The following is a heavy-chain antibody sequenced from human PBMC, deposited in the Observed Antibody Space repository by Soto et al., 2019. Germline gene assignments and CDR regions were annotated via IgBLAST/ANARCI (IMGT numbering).Heavy chain of an antibody. D-gene: IGHD2-15*01. J-gene: IGHJ4*02. Sequence: PGESLKISCQGSGYSFTNSWIGWVRQVPGRGLEWVGIIYPGYSDIRYRPSFQGRVTISADKSVNTAYLQWSSLRASDTAIYYCARPPGSGTLFANWGKGTPGHRLL. CDR2: IYPGYSDI. CDR3: ARPPGSGTLFAN. CDR1: GYSFTNSW. V-gene: IGHV5-51*01.